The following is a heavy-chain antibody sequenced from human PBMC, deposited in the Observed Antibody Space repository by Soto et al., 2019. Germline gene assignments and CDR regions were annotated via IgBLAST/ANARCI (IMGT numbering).Heavy chain of an antibody. J-gene: IGHJ4*02. CDR3: ARDLTSVRGS. Sequence: QVQMVQSGAEVKKPGSSARVSCKVSGGTFSRHSISWVRQAPGQGLEWMGGIIPIFDATQYAQKFQGRLTITADESTITFHIDLSGLIPEDTAIYYCARDLTSVRGSWGQGTLVTVS. V-gene: IGHV1-69*01. CDR2: IIPIFDAT. D-gene: IGHD3-10*01. CDR1: GGTFSRHS.